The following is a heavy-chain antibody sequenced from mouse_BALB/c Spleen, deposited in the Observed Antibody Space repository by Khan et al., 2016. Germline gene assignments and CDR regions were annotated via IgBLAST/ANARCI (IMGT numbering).Heavy chain of an antibody. CDR3: TTLVTH. D-gene: IGHD2-5*01. Sequence: QVQLQQSGAELVRPGASVKLSCKALGYTFADYEMHWVIQTPVHGLEWIGLIHPGSGCTAYNQKFEGKAPLTADKSSSTAYMELSSLTSEESAVYYCTTLVTHWGQGTLVTVSA. J-gene: IGHJ3*01. V-gene: IGHV1-15*01. CDR1: GYTFADYE. CDR2: IHPGSGCT.